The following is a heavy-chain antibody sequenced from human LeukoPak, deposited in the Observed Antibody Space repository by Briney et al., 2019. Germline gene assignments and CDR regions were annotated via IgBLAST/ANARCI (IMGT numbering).Heavy chain of an antibody. J-gene: IGHJ6*02. CDR1: GYTFTGYY. V-gene: IGHV1-2*02. Sequence: ASVKVSCKASGYTFTGYYMHWVRQAPGQGLEWMGWINPNSGGTNYAQKFQGRVTMTRDTSISTAYMELSRLRSDDTAVYYCARVPARSYSSSWYGNYYGMDVWGQGTTVTVSS. D-gene: IGHD6-13*01. CDR2: INPNSGGT. CDR3: ARVPARSYSSSWYGNYYGMDV.